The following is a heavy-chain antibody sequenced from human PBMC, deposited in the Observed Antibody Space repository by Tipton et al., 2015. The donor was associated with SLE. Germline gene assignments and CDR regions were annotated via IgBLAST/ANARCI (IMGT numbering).Heavy chain of an antibody. CDR1: GFTFSSYT. V-gene: IGHV3-21*01. Sequence: SLRLSCAASGFTFSSYTMNWVRQAPGKGLEWVSSISSSSSSIYYADSVKGRFTISRDNAKNSLYLQMNSLRAEDTAVYYCARVGSHYYDSSGYFPYYYYGMDVWGQGTTVTVSS. CDR2: ISSSSSSI. J-gene: IGHJ6*02. D-gene: IGHD3-22*01. CDR3: ARVGSHYYDSSGYFPYYYYGMDV.